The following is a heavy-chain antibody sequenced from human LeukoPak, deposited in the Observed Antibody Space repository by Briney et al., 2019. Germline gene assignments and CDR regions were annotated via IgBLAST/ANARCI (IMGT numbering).Heavy chain of an antibody. CDR1: GGSISSYY. Sequence: PSETLSLTCTVAGGSISSYYWSWIRKPPGKGLEWIGYIYYSGSTNYNPSLKSRVTISVDTSKNQFSLKLSSVTAADTAVYYCARMPSYSSSHGGVDYWGQGTLVTVSS. CDR3: ARMPSYSSSHGGVDY. J-gene: IGHJ4*02. V-gene: IGHV4-59*01. D-gene: IGHD6-13*01. CDR2: IYYSGST.